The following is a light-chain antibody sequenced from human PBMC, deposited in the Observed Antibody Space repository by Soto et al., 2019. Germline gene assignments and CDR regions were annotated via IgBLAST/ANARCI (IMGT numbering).Light chain of an antibody. CDR2: EGS. Sequence: HSVLAQRSSVSGSPGQSITICCTGTSSVVGSYNLVSWYQQHPGKAPKLMIYEGSKRPSGVSKRFSGYKSRNTASLTISGLQAEDEADHYCCSYAGSSAYVFGTGTNVTVL. J-gene: IGLJ1*01. V-gene: IGLV2-23*01. CDR1: SSVVGSYNL. CDR3: CSYAGSSAYV.